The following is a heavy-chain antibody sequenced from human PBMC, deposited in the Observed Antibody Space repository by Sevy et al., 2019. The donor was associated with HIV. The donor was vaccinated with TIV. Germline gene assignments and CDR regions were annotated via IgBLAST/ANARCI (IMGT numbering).Heavy chain of an antibody. V-gene: IGHV3-11*01. D-gene: IGHD3-3*01. CDR2: ISNSGTTK. Sequence: GGSLRLSCAASGFTFSDYYISWIRQAPGKGLEWISYISNSGTTKYYADSAKGRFTISRDKTKNSLYLQVNNLRAEDTAVYYCATHQLFASGYLGYFDYWGQGTLVTVSS. CDR1: GFTFSDYY. CDR3: ATHQLFASGYLGYFDY. J-gene: IGHJ4*02.